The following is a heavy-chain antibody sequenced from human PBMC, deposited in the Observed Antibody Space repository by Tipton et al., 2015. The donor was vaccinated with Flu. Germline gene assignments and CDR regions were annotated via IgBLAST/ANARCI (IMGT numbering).Heavy chain of an antibody. V-gene: IGHV4-39*07. CDR3: AKVLFGWVES. CDR1: GGSISSSSHY. D-gene: IGHD3-16*01. J-gene: IGHJ5*01. Sequence: TLSLTRTVSGGSISSSSHYWGWIRQAPGRGLEWVGSIYYTGYPYYNSSHKSRLAMSIDTSKKQFSLRLSSVTAADPAVYYCAKVLFGWVESWAQGTLVTVSS. CDR2: IYYTGYP.